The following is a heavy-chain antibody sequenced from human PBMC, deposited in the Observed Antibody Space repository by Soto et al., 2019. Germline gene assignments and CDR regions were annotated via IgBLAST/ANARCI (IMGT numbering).Heavy chain of an antibody. D-gene: IGHD2-15*01. CDR3: AKERSGGNIDY. CDR1: GFTFSSYG. V-gene: IGHV3-30*18. J-gene: IGHJ4*02. CDR2: ISYDGSNK. Sequence: GGSLRLSCAASGFTFSSYGMHWVRQAPGKGLEWVAVISYDGSNKYYADSVKGRFTISRDNSKNTLYLQMNSLRAEDTAVYYCAKERSGGNIDYWGQGTLVTVSS.